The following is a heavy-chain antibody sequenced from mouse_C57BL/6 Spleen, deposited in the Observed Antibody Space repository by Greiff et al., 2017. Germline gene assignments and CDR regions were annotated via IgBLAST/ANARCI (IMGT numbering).Heavy chain of an antibody. D-gene: IGHD2-4*01. CDR2: IYPRSGNT. J-gene: IGHJ4*01. Sequence: QVQLKQSGAELARPGASVKLSCKASGYTFPSYGISWVKQRTGQGLEWIGEIYPRSGNTYYNEKFKGKATLTADKSSSTAYMELRSLTSEDSAVYFCARPYYDYDGGSAMDYWGQGTSVTVSS. CDR1: GYTFPSYG. CDR3: ARPYYDYDGGSAMDY. V-gene: IGHV1-81*01.